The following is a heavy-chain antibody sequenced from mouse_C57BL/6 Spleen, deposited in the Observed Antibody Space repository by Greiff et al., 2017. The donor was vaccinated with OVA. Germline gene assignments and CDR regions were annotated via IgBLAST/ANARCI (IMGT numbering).Heavy chain of an antibody. D-gene: IGHD1-1*01. V-gene: IGHV1-26*01. J-gene: IGHJ3*01. CDR2: INPNNGGT. Sequence: EVQLQQSGPELVKPGASVKISCKASGYTFTDYYMNWVKQSHGKSLEWIGDINPNNGGTSYNQKFKGKATLTVDKSSSTAYMELRSLTSEDSAVYYSARSPLSGSPLFAYWGQGALVTVSA. CDR3: ARSPLSGSPLFAY. CDR1: GYTFTDYY.